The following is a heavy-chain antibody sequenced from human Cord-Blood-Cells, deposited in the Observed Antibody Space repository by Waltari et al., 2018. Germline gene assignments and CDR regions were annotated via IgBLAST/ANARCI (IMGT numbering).Heavy chain of an antibody. V-gene: IGHV4-34*01. Sequence: QVQLQQWGAGLLMPSEALSLTCAVYGGSFSGYYRRWIRQPPGKGLEWIGEINHSGSTNYNPSLKSRVTISVDTSKNQFSLKLSSVTAADTAVYYCASLWGGVGSDAFDIWGQGTKVTVSS. CDR2: INHSGST. D-gene: IGHD2-15*01. CDR3: ASLWGGVGSDAFDI. CDR1: GGSFSGYY. J-gene: IGHJ3*02.